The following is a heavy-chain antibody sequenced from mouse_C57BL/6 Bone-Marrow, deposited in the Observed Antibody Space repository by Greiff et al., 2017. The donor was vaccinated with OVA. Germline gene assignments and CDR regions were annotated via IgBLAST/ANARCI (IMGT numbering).Heavy chain of an antibody. J-gene: IGHJ4*01. CDR3: ARERYAMDY. CDR2: LYPGDGDT. CDR1: GYAFSSSW. Sequence: QVQLQQSGPELVKPGASVKISCKASGYAFSSSWMNWVKQRPGKGLEWIGRLYPGDGDTNYNGKFKGKATLTVDKSSSTAYMQLSSLTSEDSAVYYCARERYAMDYWGQGTSVTVSS. V-gene: IGHV1-82*01.